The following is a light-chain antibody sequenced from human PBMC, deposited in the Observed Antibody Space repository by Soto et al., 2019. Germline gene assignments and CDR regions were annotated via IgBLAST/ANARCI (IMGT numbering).Light chain of an antibody. V-gene: IGKV1-17*01. J-gene: IGKJ1*01. CDR2: AAS. CDR3: QQYNSYSPWT. Sequence: IQMTQSPSSLSASVGDRVTITCRASQGIRNDLGWYQQKPGKAPKLLIYAASTLQSGVPSRFSGSGSGTEFTLTISSLQPDDFATYYCQQYNSYSPWTFGQGTKVDIK. CDR1: QGIRND.